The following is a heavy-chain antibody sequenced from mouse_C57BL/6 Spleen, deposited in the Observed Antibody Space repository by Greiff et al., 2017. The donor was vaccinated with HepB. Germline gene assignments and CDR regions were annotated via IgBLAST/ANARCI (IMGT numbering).Heavy chain of an antibody. J-gene: IGHJ1*03. D-gene: IGHD1-1*01. Sequence: EVNVVESGGGLVKPGGSLKLSCAASGFTFSSYAMSWVRQTPEKRLEWVATISDGGSYTYYPDNVKGRFTISRDNAKNNLYLQMSHLKSEDTAMYYCARDRLRYPYWYFDVWGTGTTVTVSS. CDR1: GFTFSSYA. CDR3: ARDRLRYPYWYFDV. CDR2: ISDGGSYT. V-gene: IGHV5-4*01.